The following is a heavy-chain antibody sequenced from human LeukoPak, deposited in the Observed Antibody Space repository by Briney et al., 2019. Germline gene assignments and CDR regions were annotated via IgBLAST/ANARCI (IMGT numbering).Heavy chain of an antibody. Sequence: SETLSLTCAVYGGSFSGYYWSWIRQPPGKGLEWIGEINHSGSTNYNPSLKSRITISVDTSKNQFSLKLSSVTAADTAVYYCARGRVARGIYYYYMDVWGKGTTVTVSS. CDR1: GGSFSGYY. J-gene: IGHJ6*03. D-gene: IGHD3-10*01. V-gene: IGHV4-34*01. CDR2: INHSGST. CDR3: ARGRVARGIYYYYMDV.